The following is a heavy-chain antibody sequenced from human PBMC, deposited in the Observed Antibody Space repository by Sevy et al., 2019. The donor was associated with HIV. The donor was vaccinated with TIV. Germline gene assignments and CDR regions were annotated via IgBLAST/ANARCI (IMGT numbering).Heavy chain of an antibody. D-gene: IGHD5-12*01. CDR2: ISYDGSNK. J-gene: IGHJ6*02. Sequence: GGSLRLSCAASGFTFSSYAMHWVRQAPGKGLEWVAVISYDGSNKYYADSVKGRFTISRDNSKNTLYLQMNSLRAEDTAVYYCASDVSLVDIVATPNSMDVWGQGTTVTVSS. CDR1: GFTFSSYA. V-gene: IGHV3-30-3*01. CDR3: ASDVSLVDIVATPNSMDV.